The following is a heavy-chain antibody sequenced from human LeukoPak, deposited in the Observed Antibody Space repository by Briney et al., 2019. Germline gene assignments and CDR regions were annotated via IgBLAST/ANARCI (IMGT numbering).Heavy chain of an antibody. Sequence: SETLSLTCTVSGGSISSGDYYWSWIRQLPGKGLEWIGYIYYSGSSYYIPSLKSRVTMSVDTSKNQFSLRLSSVTAADTAVYYCARQIYGDLYYFDYWGQGTLVTVSS. CDR3: ARQIYGDLYYFDY. D-gene: IGHD4-17*01. CDR2: IYYSGSS. V-gene: IGHV4-30-4*01. CDR1: GGSISSGDYY. J-gene: IGHJ4*02.